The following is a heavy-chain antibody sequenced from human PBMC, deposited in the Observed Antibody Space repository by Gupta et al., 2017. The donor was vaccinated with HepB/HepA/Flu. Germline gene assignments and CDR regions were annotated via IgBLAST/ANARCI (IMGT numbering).Heavy chain of an antibody. Sequence: ELQLVESGGGLVQPGGSLRLACAASGLRFSGHWMHWVRQAPGKGPMWVSRINGDGSYTGYADSVKGRFTVSRDNAKNTLYLQMNSLRVDDTAIYYCTRDFDYGGGYWGQGTLVTVSS. J-gene: IGHJ4*02. CDR3: TRDFDYGGGY. CDR2: INGDGSYT. CDR1: GLRFSGHW. D-gene: IGHD4-17*01. V-gene: IGHV3-74*01.